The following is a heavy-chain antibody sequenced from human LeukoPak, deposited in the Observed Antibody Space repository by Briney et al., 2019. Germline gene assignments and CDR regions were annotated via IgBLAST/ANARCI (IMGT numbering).Heavy chain of an antibody. CDR3: ARDLRGSGYPTACAY. Sequence: GASVKVSCKASGYTFTSYGISWGRQAPGQGLEWMGWISAYNGNTNYAQKLQGRVTMTTDTSTSIAYMELRSLRSDDTAVYYCARDLRGSGYPTACAYWGQGTLVTVSS. CDR1: GYTFTSYG. V-gene: IGHV1-18*01. CDR2: ISAYNGNT. D-gene: IGHD5-12*01. J-gene: IGHJ4*02.